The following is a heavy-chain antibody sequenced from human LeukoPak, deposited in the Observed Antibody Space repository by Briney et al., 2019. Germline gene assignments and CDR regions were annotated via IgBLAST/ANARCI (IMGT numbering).Heavy chain of an antibody. V-gene: IGHV4-34*01. CDR2: INHSGSA. CDR3: ARRRQYDSSLFWNFDL. D-gene: IGHD6-6*01. J-gene: IGHJ2*01. CDR1: GGSFSGYY. Sequence: SETLSLTCAVYGGSFSGYYWSWIRQSPGKGLEWIGEINHSGSANYNPSLKSRVTISVDTSKNQFSLKLSSVTAADTSVYYCARRRQYDSSLFWNFDLWGRGTLVTVSS.